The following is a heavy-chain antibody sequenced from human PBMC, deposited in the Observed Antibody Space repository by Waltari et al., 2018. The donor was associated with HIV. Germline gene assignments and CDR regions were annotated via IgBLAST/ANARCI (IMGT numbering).Heavy chain of an antibody. CDR3: ARDRGYSGYDMPNSPNYGMDV. J-gene: IGHJ6*02. CDR1: GGTFSSYA. D-gene: IGHD5-12*01. V-gene: IGHV1-69*12. Sequence: QVQLVQSGAEVKKPGSSVKVSCKASGGTFSSYAISWVRQAAGQGLDWMGGIIPIFGTANYAQKFQGRVTITADESTSTAYMELSSLRSEDTAVYYCARDRGYSGYDMPNSPNYGMDVWGQGTTVTVSS. CDR2: IIPIFGTA.